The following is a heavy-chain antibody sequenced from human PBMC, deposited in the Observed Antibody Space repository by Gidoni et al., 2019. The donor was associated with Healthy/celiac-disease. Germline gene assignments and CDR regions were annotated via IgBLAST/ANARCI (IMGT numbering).Heavy chain of an antibody. D-gene: IGHD3-3*01. CDR3: AKGSRWYDFWSGYYALDY. CDR1: GFTFSSYG. V-gene: IGHV3-30*18. J-gene: IGHJ4*02. CDR2: ISHDGSNK. Sequence: QVQLVESGGGVVQPGRSLRLSCAASGFTFSSYGMHWVRQAPGKGLEWVAVISHDGSNKYYADSVKGRFTISRDNSKNTLYLQMNSLRAEDTAVYYCAKGSRWYDFWSGYYALDYWGQGTLVTVSS.